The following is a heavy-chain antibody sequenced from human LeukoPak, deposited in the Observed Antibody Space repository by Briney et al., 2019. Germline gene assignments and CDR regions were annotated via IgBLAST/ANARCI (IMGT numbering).Heavy chain of an antibody. V-gene: IGHV1-58*02. D-gene: IGHD3-16*01. J-gene: IGHJ5*02. CDR1: GFTFTSSA. Sequence: TSVKVSCKASGFTFTSSAMQWVRQARGQRLEWIGWIVVGSGNTNYAQKFQERVTITRDMSTSTAYMELSSLRSEDTAVYYCAADPAGELGANRFDPWGQGTLVTVSP. CDR2: IVVGSGNT. CDR3: AADPAGELGANRFDP.